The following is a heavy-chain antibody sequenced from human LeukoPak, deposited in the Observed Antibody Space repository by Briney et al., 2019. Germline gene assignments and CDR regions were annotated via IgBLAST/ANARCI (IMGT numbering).Heavy chain of an antibody. Sequence: SETLSLTCTVSGGSISSYYWNWIRQPPGKGLEWIGYIYTSGSTNYNPSLKSRVTMSVDTSKKQFSLKLSSVTAADTAVYYCARVRGSSGSYEYYHYMDVWGKGTTVTISS. CDR2: IYTSGST. D-gene: IGHD1-26*01. CDR1: GGSISSYY. J-gene: IGHJ6*03. V-gene: IGHV4-4*08. CDR3: ARVRGSSGSYEYYHYMDV.